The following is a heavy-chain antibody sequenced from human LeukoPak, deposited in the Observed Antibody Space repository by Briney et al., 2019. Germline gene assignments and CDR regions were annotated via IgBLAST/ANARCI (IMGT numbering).Heavy chain of an antibody. Sequence: SETLSLTCTVSGGSISSGAYYWSWVRQHPGRGLEWIGYVYYSGSTYYSPSLTSRIAISVDTSKNQFSLKLSSVTAADTAVYYCAREDYGGNSLVGGWGQGTLVTVSS. D-gene: IGHD4-23*01. J-gene: IGHJ4*02. CDR3: AREDYGGNSLVGG. V-gene: IGHV4-30-4*08. CDR2: VYYSGST. CDR1: GGSISSGAYY.